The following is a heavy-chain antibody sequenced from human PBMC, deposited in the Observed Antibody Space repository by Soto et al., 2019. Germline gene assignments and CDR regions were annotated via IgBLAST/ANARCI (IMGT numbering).Heavy chain of an antibody. D-gene: IGHD3-22*01. CDR3: ARFDDSSGYYYDYYYYGMDV. Sequence: PGESLQISCKGSGYSFTSYWISWVRQMPGKGLEWMGRIDPSDSYTNYSPSFQGHVTISADKSISTAYLQWSSLKASDTAMYYCARFDDSSGYYYDYYYYGMDVWGQGTTVTVSS. V-gene: IGHV5-10-1*01. J-gene: IGHJ6*02. CDR2: IDPSDSYT. CDR1: GYSFTSYW.